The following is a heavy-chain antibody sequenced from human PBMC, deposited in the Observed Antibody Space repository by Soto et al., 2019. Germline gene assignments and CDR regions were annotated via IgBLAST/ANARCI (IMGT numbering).Heavy chain of an antibody. V-gene: IGHV3-23*01. CDR3: AKNYYLDN. CDR1: GFTFSRFA. J-gene: IGHJ4*02. CDR2: INIDGNT. Sequence: GGSLRLSCAASGFTFSRFAMTWVRQGPGKGPEWVSSINIDGNTHYADSVKGRFTISRDDSKNMLFLQMNSLRTEDTAIYYCAKNYYLDNWGQGTLVTVSS.